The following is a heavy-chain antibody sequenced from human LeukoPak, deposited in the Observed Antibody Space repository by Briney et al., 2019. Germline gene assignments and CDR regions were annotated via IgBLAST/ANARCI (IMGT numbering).Heavy chain of an antibody. D-gene: IGHD3-22*01. Sequence: KPSETLSLXCTVSGYSISSGYYWGWIRQPPGKGLEWIGSIYHSGSTYYNPSLKSRVTISVDTSKNQFSLKLSSVTAADTAVYYCARAGPYDSRYFQHWGQGTLVTVSS. CDR3: ARAGPYDSRYFQH. CDR1: GYSISSGYY. CDR2: IYHSGST. J-gene: IGHJ1*01. V-gene: IGHV4-38-2*02.